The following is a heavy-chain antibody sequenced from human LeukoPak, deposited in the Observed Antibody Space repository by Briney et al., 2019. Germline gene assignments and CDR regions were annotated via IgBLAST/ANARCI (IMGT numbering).Heavy chain of an antibody. CDR1: GFTFSTYA. CDR3: AKDLAGSGSYSFDY. CDR2: ISYDGSNK. Sequence: GGSLRLSCAASGFTFSTYAIHWVRQAPGKGLEWVAVISYDGSNKYSADSVKGRFTISRDNSKNMLYLQMNSLRAEDTAVYYCAKDLAGSGSYSFDYWGQGTLVTVSS. J-gene: IGHJ4*02. V-gene: IGHV3-30-3*01. D-gene: IGHD1-26*01.